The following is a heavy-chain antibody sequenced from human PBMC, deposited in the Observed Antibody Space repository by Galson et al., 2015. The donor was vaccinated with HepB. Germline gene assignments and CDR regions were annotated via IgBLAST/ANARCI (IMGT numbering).Heavy chain of an antibody. CDR2: ISWNSGSI. D-gene: IGHD5-24*01. CDR3: AKDHLRRWLQSPLDY. J-gene: IGHJ4*02. V-gene: IGHV3-9*01. CDR1: GFTFDDYA. Sequence: SLRLSCAASGFTFDDYAMHWVRQAPGKGLEWVSGISWNSGSIGYADSVKGRFTISRDNAKNSLYLQMNSLRAEDTALYYCAKDHLRRWLQSPLDYWGQGTLVTVSS.